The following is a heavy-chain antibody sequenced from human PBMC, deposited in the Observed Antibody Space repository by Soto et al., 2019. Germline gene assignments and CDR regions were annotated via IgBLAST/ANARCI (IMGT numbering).Heavy chain of an antibody. CDR3: ARIGRITMVRGVITDY. CDR1: GGSISSSNW. V-gene: IGHV4-4*02. D-gene: IGHD3-10*01. J-gene: IGHJ4*02. CDR2: INHSGST. Sequence: SETLSLTCAVSGGSISSSNWWSWVRQPPGKGLEWIGEINHSGSTNYNPSLKSRVTISVDTSKNQFSLKLSSVTAADTAVYYCARIGRITMVRGVITDYWGQGTLVTVSS.